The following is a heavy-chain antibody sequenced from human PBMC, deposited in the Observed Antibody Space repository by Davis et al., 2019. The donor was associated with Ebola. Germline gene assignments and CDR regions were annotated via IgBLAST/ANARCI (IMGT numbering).Heavy chain of an antibody. CDR1: GFTFSGYW. J-gene: IGHJ4*02. D-gene: IGHD2-2*01. V-gene: IGHV3-74*01. CDR3: VRGADAAMIDY. CDR2: ITRDGSST. Sequence: GESLKISCAASGFTFSGYWMHWVRQAPGKGLVWASRITRDGSSTIFADSVRGRFTVSRDNAKNTLYLQMNSLRAEDTAVYYCVRGADAAMIDYWGQGTLVTVSS.